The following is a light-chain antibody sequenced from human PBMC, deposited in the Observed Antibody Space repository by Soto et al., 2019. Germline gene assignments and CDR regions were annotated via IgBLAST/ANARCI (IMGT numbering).Light chain of an antibody. Sequence: DLQMTQSPSSVSASVGDRVTITCRATQGLSGSLAWYQQKPGKAPKLLISVTSRLQTGVPSRCSGSASGTDFTLTIDSLQPEDLATYYCQQGNNWPLTFGQGTRLEIK. CDR2: VTS. J-gene: IGKJ5*01. CDR1: QGLSGS. V-gene: IGKV1-12*01. CDR3: QQGNNWPLT.